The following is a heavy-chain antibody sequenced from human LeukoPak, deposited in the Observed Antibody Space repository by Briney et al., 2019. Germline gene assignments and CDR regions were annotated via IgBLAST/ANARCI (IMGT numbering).Heavy chain of an antibody. CDR3: ARVGGYYYDSSGYYYGWFDP. J-gene: IGHJ5*02. D-gene: IGHD3-22*01. Sequence: SETLSLTCTVSGYSISSGYYWGWIRQPPGKGLEWIGEINHSGSTNYNPSLKSRVTISVDTSKNQFSLKLSSVTAADTAVYYCARVGGYYYDSSGYYYGWFDPWGQGTLVTVSS. CDR2: INHSGST. CDR1: GYSISSGYY. V-gene: IGHV4-38-2*02.